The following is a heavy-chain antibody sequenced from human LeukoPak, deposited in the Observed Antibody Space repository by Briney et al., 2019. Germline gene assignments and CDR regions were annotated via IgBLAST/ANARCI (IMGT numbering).Heavy chain of an antibody. Sequence: PGGSLRLSCAASGFTFSSYAMHWVRQAPGKGLEYVSAISSNGGSTYYANSVKGRFTISRDNSKNTLYLQMNSLRAEDTAVYYCARGLGTIDYWGQGTLVTVSS. V-gene: IGHV3-64*01. D-gene: IGHD7-27*01. CDR1: GFTFSSYA. J-gene: IGHJ4*02. CDR2: ISSNGGST. CDR3: ARGLGTIDY.